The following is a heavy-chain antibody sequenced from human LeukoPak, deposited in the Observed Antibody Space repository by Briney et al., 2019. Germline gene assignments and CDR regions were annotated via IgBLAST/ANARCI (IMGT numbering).Heavy chain of an antibody. CDR3: ARDRYLDCSGGTCYLDY. J-gene: IGHJ4*02. CDR1: GYTFTSYG. V-gene: IGHV1-18*01. D-gene: IGHD2-15*01. Sequence: ASVKVSCKASGYTFTSYGISWVRQGPGQGLEWMGWINAYNGNTNHAQKFQGRVTMTADTSTNTAYMEVRGLISDDTAVYYCARDRYLDCSGGTCYLDYWGQGTLVTVPS. CDR2: INAYNGNT.